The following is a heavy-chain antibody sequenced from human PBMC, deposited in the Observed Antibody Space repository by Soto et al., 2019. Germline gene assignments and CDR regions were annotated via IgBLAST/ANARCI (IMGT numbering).Heavy chain of an antibody. D-gene: IGHD1-1*01. CDR2: IYWDDDQ. Sequence: QITLKESGPTLVKPTQTLTLTCTFSGFSLTTRGVGVGWIRQPPGKALEWLALIYWDDDQRYSPSLKNRLTVTKDTSKNQVVLTMTNMDPVDTGTYYCARRTIYKGYDSWGEGTLVTVSS. CDR3: ARRTIYKGYDS. CDR1: GFSLTTRGVG. V-gene: IGHV2-5*02. J-gene: IGHJ4*02.